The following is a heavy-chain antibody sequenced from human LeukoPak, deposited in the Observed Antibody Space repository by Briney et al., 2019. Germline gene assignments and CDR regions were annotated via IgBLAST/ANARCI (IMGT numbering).Heavy chain of an antibody. CDR3: ARPKGGIAARRDPLDY. V-gene: IGHV3-23*01. Sequence: GGSLRLSCAASGFTFSSHGMDWVRQAPGMGLEWVSGVSPSGDITYYADSVKGRFAISRDNSRNTVYFQLNSLRSDDTAVYYCARPKGGIAARRDPLDYWGQGTLVTVSS. D-gene: IGHD6-6*01. CDR2: VSPSGDIT. CDR1: GFTFSSHG. J-gene: IGHJ4*02.